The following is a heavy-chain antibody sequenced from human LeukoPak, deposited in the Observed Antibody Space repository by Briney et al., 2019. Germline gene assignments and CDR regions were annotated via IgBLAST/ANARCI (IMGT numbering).Heavy chain of an antibody. J-gene: IGHJ6*02. V-gene: IGHV4-59*01. CDR3: ARDQVDDFYGMDV. CDR2: ICYSGST. CDR1: GGSISSYY. D-gene: IGHD3-3*01. Sequence: PSETLSLTCTVSGGSISSYYWSWIRQPPGKGLEWIGYICYSGSTNYNPSLKSRVTISVDTSKNQFSLKLSSVTAADTAVYYCARDQVDDFYGMDVWGQGTTVTVSS.